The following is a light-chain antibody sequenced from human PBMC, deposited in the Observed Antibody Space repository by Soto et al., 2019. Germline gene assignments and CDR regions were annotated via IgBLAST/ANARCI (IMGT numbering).Light chain of an antibody. V-gene: IGLV2-11*01. Sequence: QSVLTQPPSVSGSPGQSVAISCSGTSCDVGGYNYVSWYQQHPGKAPKLIIFDVNKRPSGVPDRFSGSKSGSTASLTISGLQAEDEADYYCCSYGGSFYVVGTGTKVTVL. CDR1: SCDVGGYNY. CDR3: CSYGGSFYV. J-gene: IGLJ1*01. CDR2: DVN.